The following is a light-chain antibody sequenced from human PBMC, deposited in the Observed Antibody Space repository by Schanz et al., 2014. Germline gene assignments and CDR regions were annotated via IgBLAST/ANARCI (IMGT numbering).Light chain of an antibody. V-gene: IGLV2-8*01. Sequence: QSALTQPPSASGSPGQSVTISCTGTSSDIGRYNYVSWYQQHPGKAPKLILFEVVKRPSGVPDRFSGSKSGNTASLTISGLQAEDEADYYCSSYTGSSPLFVFGTGTKLTVL. CDR2: EVV. CDR3: SSYTGSSPLFV. CDR1: SSDIGRYNY. J-gene: IGLJ1*01.